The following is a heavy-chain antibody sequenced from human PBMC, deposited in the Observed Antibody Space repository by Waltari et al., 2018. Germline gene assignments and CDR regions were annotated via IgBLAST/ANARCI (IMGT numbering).Heavy chain of an antibody. J-gene: IGHJ4*02. CDR3: ARERLVGQTFDY. Sequence: QVQLVESGGGVVQPGRSLRLSCAASGFTFSSSAKHWVRQAPGKGLEWVAVISYDGSNKYYADSVKGRFTISRDNSKNTLYLQMNSLRAEDTAVYYCARERLVGQTFDYWGQGTLVTVSS. V-gene: IGHV3-30*01. CDR2: ISYDGSNK. CDR1: GFTFSSSA. D-gene: IGHD6-19*01.